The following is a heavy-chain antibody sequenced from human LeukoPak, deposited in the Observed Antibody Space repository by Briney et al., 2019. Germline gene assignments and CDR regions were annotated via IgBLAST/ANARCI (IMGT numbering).Heavy chain of an antibody. CDR3: ARDGGNSDNWNDRGGSAY. Sequence: ASVKVSCKASGYTFTGYYMHWVRQAPGQGLEWMGWINPNSGGTNYAQKFQGRVTMTRDTSISTAYMELSRLRSDDTAVYYCARDGGNSDNWNDRGGSAYWGQGTLVTVSS. D-gene: IGHD1-1*01. J-gene: IGHJ4*02. V-gene: IGHV1-2*02. CDR2: INPNSGGT. CDR1: GYTFTGYY.